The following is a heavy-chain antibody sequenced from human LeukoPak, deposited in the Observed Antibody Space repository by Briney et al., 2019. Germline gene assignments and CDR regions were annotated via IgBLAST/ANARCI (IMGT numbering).Heavy chain of an antibody. V-gene: IGHV1-69*13. CDR1: GGTFSSYA. CDR2: IIPILGTA. Sequence: SVKVSCKASGGTFSSYAISWVRQAPGQGLEWMGGIIPILGTANYAQKFQGRVTITADESTSTAYMELSSLRSEDTAVYYCARVGYCSGGSCPRRNYYYYYMDVWGKGTTVTVSS. D-gene: IGHD2-15*01. CDR3: ARVGYCSGGSCPRRNYYYYYMDV. J-gene: IGHJ6*03.